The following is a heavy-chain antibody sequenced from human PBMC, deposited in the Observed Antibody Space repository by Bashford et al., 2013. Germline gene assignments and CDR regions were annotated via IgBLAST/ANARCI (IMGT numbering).Heavy chain of an antibody. Sequence: SVKVSCKASGGTFSSYAISWVRQAPGQGLEWMGGIIPXFGTANYAQKFQGRVTITADESTSTAYMELSSLRSEDTAVYYCARSSLLTSSTNYFDYWGQGTLVTVSS. V-gene: IGHV1-69*13. J-gene: IGHJ4*02. CDR2: IIPXFGTA. CDR3: ARSSLLTSSTNYFDY. CDR1: GGTFSSYA. D-gene: IGHD2-2*01.